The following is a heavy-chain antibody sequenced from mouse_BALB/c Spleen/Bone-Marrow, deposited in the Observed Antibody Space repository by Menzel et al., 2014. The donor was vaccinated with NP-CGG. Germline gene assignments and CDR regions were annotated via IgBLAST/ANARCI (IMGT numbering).Heavy chain of an antibody. J-gene: IGHJ4*01. V-gene: IGHV14-3*02. CDR1: GFNIKDTY. D-gene: IGHD2-3*01. CDR2: IDPANGNT. Sequence: EGQLQQSGAELVMPGASVKLSCTASGFNIKDTYMYWVKQRPEQGLEWIGKIDPANGNTKYDPKFQGKATITADTSSNTAYLQLSSLTSEDTAVYYCAVYDGYAMDYWGQGTSVTVSS. CDR3: AVYDGYAMDY.